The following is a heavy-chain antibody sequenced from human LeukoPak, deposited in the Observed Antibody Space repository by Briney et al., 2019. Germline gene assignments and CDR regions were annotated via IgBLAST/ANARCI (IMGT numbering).Heavy chain of an antibody. V-gene: IGHV4-59*01. CDR1: GGSISSYY. D-gene: IGHD2-21*01. CDR3: ARTQSYFDY. CDR2: IYYSGST. J-gene: IGHJ4*02. Sequence: SETLSLTCTVSGGSISSYYWSWIRQPPGKGLEWIGYIYYSGSTNYNPSLKSRVTISVDTSKNQFSLKLSSVTAADTAVCYCARTQSYFDYWGQGTLVTVSS.